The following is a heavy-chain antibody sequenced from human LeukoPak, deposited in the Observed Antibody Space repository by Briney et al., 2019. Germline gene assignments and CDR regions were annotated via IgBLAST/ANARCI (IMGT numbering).Heavy chain of an antibody. CDR3: ASKGGAVAFYYGMDV. CDR2: IYHSGST. D-gene: IGHD6-19*01. J-gene: IGHJ6*02. CDR1: GGSLSSNNW. Sequence: MPSETLSLTCAVSGGSLSSNNWWSWVRQPPGKGLEWIGEIYHSGSTNYNPSLKSRVTMFEDKSKNQFSLRLSSVTVADTAVYYCASKGGAVAFYYGMDVWGQGTTVTVSS. V-gene: IGHV4-4*02.